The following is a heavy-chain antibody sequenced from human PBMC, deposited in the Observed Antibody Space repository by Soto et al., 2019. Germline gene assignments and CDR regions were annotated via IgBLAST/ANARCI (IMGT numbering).Heavy chain of an antibody. J-gene: IGHJ4*02. CDR3: ARVTRGSYDYIWGSYRLGDFDY. D-gene: IGHD3-16*02. V-gene: IGHV1-46*03. CDR1: GYTFTSYY. Sequence: QVQLVQSGAEVKKPGASVKVSCKASGYTFTSYYMHWVRQAPGQGLEWMGIINPSGGSTSYAQKFQGGVTMTRDTSTSTVYMELSSLRSEDTAVYYCARVTRGSYDYIWGSYRLGDFDYWGQGTLVTVSS. CDR2: INPSGGST.